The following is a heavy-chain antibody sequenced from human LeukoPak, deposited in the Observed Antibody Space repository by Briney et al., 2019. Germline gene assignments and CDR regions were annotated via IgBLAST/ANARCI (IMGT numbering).Heavy chain of an antibody. CDR2: IIPIFGTA. V-gene: IGHV1-69*05. D-gene: IGHD6-25*01. Sequence: ASVKVSCKASGGTFSSYAISWVRHAPGQWLEWMGGIIPIFGTANYAQKLQGRATITTDESTSTAYMELGSLRYEDTAVYYCARSTPRRPAKYYYYMDVWGKGTTVTVSS. J-gene: IGHJ6*03. CDR3: ARSTPRRPAKYYYYMDV. CDR1: GGTFSSYA.